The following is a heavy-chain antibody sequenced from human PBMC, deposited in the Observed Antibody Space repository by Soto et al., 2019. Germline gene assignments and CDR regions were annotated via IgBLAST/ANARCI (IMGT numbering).Heavy chain of an antibody. CDR1: GGSISSYY. Sequence: TLSLTCTVSGGSISSYYWGWIRQPPGKGLEWIGYIYYSGSTNYNPSLKSRVTISVDTSKNQFSLKLSSVTAADTAVYYCARDADSSGWYWFDYWGQGTLVTVSS. V-gene: IGHV4-59*01. D-gene: IGHD6-19*01. CDR3: ARDADSSGWYWFDY. CDR2: IYYSGST. J-gene: IGHJ4*02.